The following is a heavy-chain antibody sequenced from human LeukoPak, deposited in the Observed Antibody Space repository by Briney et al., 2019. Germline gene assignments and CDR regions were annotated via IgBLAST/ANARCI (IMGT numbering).Heavy chain of an antibody. J-gene: IGHJ5*02. CDR2: ISGSGGST. D-gene: IGHD3-3*02. Sequence: PGGSLRLSCAASGFTFSSYAMSWVRQAPGKGLEWVSAISGSGGSTYYADSVKGRFTISRDNSKNTLYLQMNSLRAEDTAVYYCAKAGGLGFLEWLWVDPWGQGTLVTVSS. CDR3: AKAGGLGFLEWLWVDP. CDR1: GFTFSSYA. V-gene: IGHV3-23*01.